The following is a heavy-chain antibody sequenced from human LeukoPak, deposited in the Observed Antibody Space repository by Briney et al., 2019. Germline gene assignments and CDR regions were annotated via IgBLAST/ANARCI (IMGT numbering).Heavy chain of an antibody. CDR2: INAGNGDT. V-gene: IGHV1-3*01. Sequence: GASVKVSCKASGYTFSNYAIHWVRQAPGQGLEWMGWINAGNGDTKYSQNLQGRVTITRDTSTSTAYMELRSLRSDDTAVYYCARLYTGYSSGWYSGGLYGMDVWGQGTTVTVSS. D-gene: IGHD6-19*01. CDR1: GYTFSNYA. J-gene: IGHJ6*02. CDR3: ARLYTGYSSGWYSGGLYGMDV.